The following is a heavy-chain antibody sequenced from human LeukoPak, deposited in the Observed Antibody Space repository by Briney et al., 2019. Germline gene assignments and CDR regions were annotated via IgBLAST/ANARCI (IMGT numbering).Heavy chain of an antibody. D-gene: IGHD3-9*01. J-gene: IGHJ6*02. CDR1: GYTFTSYD. V-gene: IGHV1-18*01. Sequence: ASVKVSCKASGYTFTSYDINWVRQAPGQGLEWMGWISAYNGNTNYAQKLQGRVTMTTDTSTSTAYMELRSLRSDDTAVYYCARVPPNYDILTGYFEADYYYGMDVWGQGITVTVSS. CDR2: ISAYNGNT. CDR3: ARVPPNYDILTGYFEADYYYGMDV.